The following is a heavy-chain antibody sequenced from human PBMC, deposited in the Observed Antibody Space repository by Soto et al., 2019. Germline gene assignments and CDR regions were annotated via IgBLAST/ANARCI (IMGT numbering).Heavy chain of an antibody. CDR2: ISSTGGST. V-gene: IGHV3-23*01. CDR1: GITFNYYA. D-gene: IGHD4-17*01. J-gene: IGHJ4*02. CDR3: AKPRFVGGSGDDVRGHDY. Sequence: EVQLLESGGGLVQPGESLRLSCVASGITFNYYALSWVRQAPGKGLEWVSVISSTGGSTNYVDSVKGRFTISRDNSKNTLYLQMDSVRAEDTALYYCAKPRFVGGSGDDVRGHDYWGPGTLVTVSS.